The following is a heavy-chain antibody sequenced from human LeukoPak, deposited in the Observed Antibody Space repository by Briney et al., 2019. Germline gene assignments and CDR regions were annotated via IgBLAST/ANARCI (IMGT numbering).Heavy chain of an antibody. CDR2: IRNDGSNK. CDR3: ARSYYYDSSHTVDY. J-gene: IGHJ4*02. Sequence: GGSLRLSCAASGFTFSSYGMHWVRQAPGKGLEWVAFIRNDGSNKYYADSVKGRFTISRDNSKNTLYLQMNSLRAEDTAVYYCARSYYYDSSHTVDYWGQGTLVTVSS. D-gene: IGHD3-22*01. V-gene: IGHV3-30*02. CDR1: GFTFSSYG.